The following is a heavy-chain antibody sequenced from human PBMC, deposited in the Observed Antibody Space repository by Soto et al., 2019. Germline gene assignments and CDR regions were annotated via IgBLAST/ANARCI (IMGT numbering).Heavy chain of an antibody. CDR2: IYHSGST. J-gene: IGHJ4*02. Sequence: QVQLQESGPGLVKPSETLSLTCTVSGDSISSYYWSWIRQPPGKGLEWIGNIYHSGSTNYSPSLNSPATIPGVTTTKHISLKLTSLTVADTAVESSAIHYCGGGRGFLDYWGQGILVTVSS. V-gene: IGHV4-59*08. D-gene: IGHD2-21*01. CDR1: GDSISSYY. CDR3: AIHYCGGGRGFLDY.